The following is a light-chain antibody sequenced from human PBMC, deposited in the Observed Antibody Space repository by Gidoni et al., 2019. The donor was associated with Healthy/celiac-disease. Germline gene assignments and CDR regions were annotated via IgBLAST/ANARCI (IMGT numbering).Light chain of an antibody. Sequence: EIVMTQSPATLSVFPGERATLSYRASHSVSSNAAWYQQKPGQAPRLLIYGSSTRSTGLQARFSGSGSGTEFTLTIGSLQSEDFAVYSCQHYNSWSPITFCHGTRLEIK. CDR1: HSVSSN. J-gene: IGKJ5*01. V-gene: IGKV3-15*01. CDR2: GSS. CDR3: QHYNSWSPIT.